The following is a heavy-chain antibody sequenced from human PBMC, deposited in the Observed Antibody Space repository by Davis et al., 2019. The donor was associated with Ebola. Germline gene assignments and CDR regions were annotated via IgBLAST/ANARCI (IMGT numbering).Heavy chain of an antibody. CDR1: GFSLSTSGMC. D-gene: IGHD3-10*01. Sequence: SGPTLVKPTQTLTLTCTFSGFSLSTSGMCVSWIRQPPGKALEWLARIDWDDDKYYSTSLKTRLTISKDTSKKQVVLTMTNMDPVDTATYYCARMIVGFGELLPYDWFDPWGQGTLVTLSS. CDR2: IDWDDDK. CDR3: ARMIVGFGELLPYDWFDP. J-gene: IGHJ5*02. V-gene: IGHV2-70*11.